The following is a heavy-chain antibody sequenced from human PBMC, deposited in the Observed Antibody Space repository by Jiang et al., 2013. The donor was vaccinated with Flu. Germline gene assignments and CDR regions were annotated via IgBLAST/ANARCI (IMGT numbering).Heavy chain of an antibody. D-gene: IGHD1-7*01. J-gene: IGHJ4*02. CDR2: INAGNGNT. CDR3: ARNAGTGPPFDY. V-gene: IGHV1-3*01. CDR1: GYTFTSFV. Sequence: GAEVKKPGASVKVSCKPSGYTFTSFVIHWVRQAPGHRLEWMGWINAGNGNTKYLQKFQGRVTITRDTSASTAYMEISSLRSEDTAMYYCARNAGTGPPFDYWGQGTLVTVSS.